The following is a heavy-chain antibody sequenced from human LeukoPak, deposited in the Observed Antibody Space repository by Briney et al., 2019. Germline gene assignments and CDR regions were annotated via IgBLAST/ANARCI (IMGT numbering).Heavy chain of an antibody. CDR2: INPNSGGT. V-gene: IGHV1-2*04. D-gene: IGHD3-3*01. CDR3: ARGLDTIFGGYNYYYGMDV. J-gene: IGHJ6*02. CDR1: GYTLTGNY. Sequence: ASVKVSCKDSGYTLTGNYMHWVRQAPGQGLEWMGWINPNSGGTNYAQKFQGWVTMTRDTSISTAYMELSRLRSDDTAVYYCARGLDTIFGGYNYYYGMDVWGQGSTVTVSS.